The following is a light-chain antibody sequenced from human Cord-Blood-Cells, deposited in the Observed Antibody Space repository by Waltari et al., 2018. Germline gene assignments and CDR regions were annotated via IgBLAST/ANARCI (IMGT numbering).Light chain of an antibody. J-gene: IGKJ2*01. CDR1: QSISSY. V-gene: IGKV1-39*01. Sequence: DIQMTQSPSSLSASVGDRVTITCRASQSISSYLNWYQQKPGKAPKLLIYAASSLQSGVPSRFSGSGSGTDFTFTISSLQPEDFATYYCQQSYSTTFGQGTKLEIK. CDR3: QQSYSTT. CDR2: AAS.